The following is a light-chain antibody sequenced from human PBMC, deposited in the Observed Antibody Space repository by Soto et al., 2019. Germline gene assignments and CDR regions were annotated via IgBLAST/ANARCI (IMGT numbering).Light chain of an antibody. CDR2: TNS. Sequence: QAVVTQPPSVSGAPGQGVTISCAGTSSNIGAGCDVHWYQQVPGTAPKLLIYTNSNRPSGVPDRFSGSKSGTSASLAITGLQAADEADYYCQSYDSSLSALVFGGGTKVTVL. CDR1: SSNIGAGCD. J-gene: IGLJ3*02. V-gene: IGLV1-40*01. CDR3: QSYDSSLSALV.